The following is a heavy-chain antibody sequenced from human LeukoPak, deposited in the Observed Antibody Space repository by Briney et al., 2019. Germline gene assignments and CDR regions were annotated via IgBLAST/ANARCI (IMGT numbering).Heavy chain of an antibody. V-gene: IGHV1-18*01. Sequence: GASVKVSCKASGYTFTSYGISWVRQAPGQGLEWMGWISAYNGNTNYAQKLQGRVTITTDTSTSTAYMELRSLRSDDTAVYYCARDFSSVAGTSGGYWGQGTLVTVSS. CDR3: ARDFSSVAGTSGGY. CDR1: GYTFTSYG. CDR2: ISAYNGNT. J-gene: IGHJ4*02. D-gene: IGHD6-19*01.